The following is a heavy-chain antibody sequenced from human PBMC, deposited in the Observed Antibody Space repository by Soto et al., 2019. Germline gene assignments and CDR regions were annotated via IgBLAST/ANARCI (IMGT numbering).Heavy chain of an antibody. CDR1: GDSIAGSSYY. CDR3: ARQGLYDFWSGPAHNWFDP. Sequence: PPETLSLTCTVSGDSIAGSSYYWGWIRQPPGRGLEWIGSISYSGSAHYSASLRSRITISVDTSKNQFSLNLSSVTAADTAVYYCARQGLYDFWSGPAHNWFDPWGRGTLVTVSS. D-gene: IGHD3-3*01. J-gene: IGHJ5*02. CDR2: ISYSGSA. V-gene: IGHV4-39*01.